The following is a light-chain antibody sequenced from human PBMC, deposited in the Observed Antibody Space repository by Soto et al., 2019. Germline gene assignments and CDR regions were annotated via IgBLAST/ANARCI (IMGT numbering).Light chain of an antibody. CDR2: EVS. Sequence: QSVLTQPRSVSGSPGQSVTISCTGTSSDVDDYNFVSWYQQHPGTAPKLMIYEVSNRPSGVSNRFSGSKSGNTASLTISGLQAEDEADYYCSSYTSSSLGVVFGGGTKLTVL. V-gene: IGLV2-14*01. J-gene: IGLJ2*01. CDR3: SSYTSSSLGVV. CDR1: SSDVDDYNF.